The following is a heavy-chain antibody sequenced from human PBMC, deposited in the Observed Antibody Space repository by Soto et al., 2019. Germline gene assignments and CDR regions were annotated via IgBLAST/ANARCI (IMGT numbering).Heavy chain of an antibody. CDR1: GFTFSTFD. CDR3: VKGAWLDY. J-gene: IGHJ4*02. Sequence: GWSLRLSCAASGFTFSTFDMTWVRQAPGKGLEWVSLIRGVAGSTHYPDSVKGRFTISKDTSNNVLYLEMNSLRADDTAVYFCVKGAWLDYWGQGKMVTVSS. CDR2: IRGVAGST. V-gene: IGHV3-23*01.